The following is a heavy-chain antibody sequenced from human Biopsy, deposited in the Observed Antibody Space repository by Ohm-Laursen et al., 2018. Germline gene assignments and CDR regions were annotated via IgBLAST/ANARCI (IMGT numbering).Heavy chain of an antibody. V-gene: IGHV4-39*07. J-gene: IGHJ5*02. CDR3: ARGDYFDSNGYFWFDP. D-gene: IGHD3-22*01. CDR1: GGSISNNNYY. Sequence: GTLSLTCTVSGGSISNNNYYWGWIRQPPGKGLEWIGSIFYRGSTHYKPSLKSRVNISVDASKNQFSLKLNSVTAADTAVYYCARGDYFDSNGYFWFDPWGQGTLVTVSS. CDR2: IFYRGST.